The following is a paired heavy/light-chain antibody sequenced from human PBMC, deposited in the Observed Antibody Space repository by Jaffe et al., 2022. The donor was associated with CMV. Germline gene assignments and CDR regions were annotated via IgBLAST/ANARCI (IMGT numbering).Light chain of an antibody. Sequence: EIVLTQSPGTLSLSPGERATLSCRASQTVTSNYLVWYQQKPGQAPRLLIYGASRRATGIPDRFSGSGSGTDFTLTISRLEPEDFAVYYCQEYGSSITFGQGTRLEI. J-gene: IGKJ5*01. V-gene: IGKV3-20*01. CDR3: QEYGSSIT. CDR2: GAS. CDR1: QTVTSNY.
Heavy chain of an antibody. CDR3: AKDRYSSSYYFDY. V-gene: IGHV3-30*18. Sequence: QVQLVESGGGVVQPGRSLRLSCAASGFTFSNNGMHWVRQAPGKGLEWVALILYDGSNKYYADSVKGRFTISRDNSKNTLYLQMNNLRAEDTAVYYCAKDRYSSSYYFDYWGQGTLVTVSS. D-gene: IGHD6-6*01. CDR2: ILYDGSNK. J-gene: IGHJ4*02. CDR1: GFTFSNNG.